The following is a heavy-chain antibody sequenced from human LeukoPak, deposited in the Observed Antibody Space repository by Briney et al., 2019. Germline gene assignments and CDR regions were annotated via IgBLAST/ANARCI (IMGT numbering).Heavy chain of an antibody. CDR1: GFTFSSYA. CDR3: AKDRYYYDSSSPPPTSMDV. D-gene: IGHD3-22*01. CDR2: ISGSGGST. J-gene: IGHJ6*02. Sequence: GGSLRLSCAASGFTFSSYAMSWVRQAPGKGLEWVSVISGSGGSTYYADSVKGRFTISRGNSKNTLYLQMNSLRAEDTAVYYCAKDRYYYDSSSPPPTSMDVWGQGTTVTVSS. V-gene: IGHV3-23*01.